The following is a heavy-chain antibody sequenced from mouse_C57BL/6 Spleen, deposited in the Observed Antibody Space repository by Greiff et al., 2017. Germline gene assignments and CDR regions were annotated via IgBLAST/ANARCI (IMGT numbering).Heavy chain of an antibody. CDR3: AHYYGSSYDYYYAMDY. CDR2: IDPEDGET. D-gene: IGHD1-1*01. Sequence: EVMLVESGAELVKPGASVKLSCTASGFNIKDYYMHWVKQRTEQGLEWIGRIDPEDGETKYAPKFQGKATITADTSSNTAYLQLSSLTSEDTAVYYCAHYYGSSYDYYYAMDYWGQGTSVTVSS. V-gene: IGHV14-2*01. J-gene: IGHJ4*01. CDR1: GFNIKDYY.